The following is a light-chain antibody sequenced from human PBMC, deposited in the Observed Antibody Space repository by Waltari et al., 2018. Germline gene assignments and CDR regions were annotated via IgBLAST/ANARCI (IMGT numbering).Light chain of an antibody. CDR2: DAS. CDR1: QTVRSY. V-gene: IGKV3-11*01. J-gene: IGKJ2*01. Sequence: EMVLTQSPATLPLSPGDTPTLSCRASQTVRSYLAWSQQRPGQTPRLLIFDASSRATGISAKFSGSGSGTDFTLTVSNLEPEDFAVYYCQQRSNWPYTFGQGTRVEIK. CDR3: QQRSNWPYT.